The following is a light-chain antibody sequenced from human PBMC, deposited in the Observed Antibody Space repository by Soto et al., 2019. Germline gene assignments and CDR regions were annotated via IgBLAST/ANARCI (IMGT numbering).Light chain of an antibody. V-gene: IGKV3-11*01. CDR2: DAY. CDR1: QSFRGL. CDR3: QQRNMCPIT. J-gene: IGKJ5*01. Sequence: VLTQSPVTLSSSQGERATLSCRASQSFRGLFAWYQQQPGQAPRLLIYDAYNSATGIPPRFSGSGSGTDFTLTISSLEPDDAAVYYCQQRNMCPITFGQGTRLEIK.